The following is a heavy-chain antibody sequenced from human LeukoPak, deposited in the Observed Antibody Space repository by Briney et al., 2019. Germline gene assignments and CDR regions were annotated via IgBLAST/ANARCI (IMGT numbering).Heavy chain of an antibody. CDR3: AREYFTMVPDY. J-gene: IGHJ4*02. V-gene: IGHV3-74*01. CDR1: GFTFSSYW. D-gene: IGHD3-10*01. CDR2: INSDGSST. Sequence: GGSLRLSCAASGFTFSSYWMHWVRQAPGKGLVWVSCINSDGSSTSYADSVKGRFTISRDNAKNTLYLQMNSLRAEDTAVYYCAREYFTMVPDYWGQGTLVTVSS.